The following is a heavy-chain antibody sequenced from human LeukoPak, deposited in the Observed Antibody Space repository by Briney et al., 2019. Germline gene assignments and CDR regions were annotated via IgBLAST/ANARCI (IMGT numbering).Heavy chain of an antibody. CDR2: INHSGST. Sequence: SETLSLTCAVYGGSLSGYYWSWIRQPPGKGLEWIGEINHSGSTNYNPSLKSRVTISVDTSKNQFSLKLSSVTAADTAVYYCARAVSGRGSGYWGQGTLVTVSS. J-gene: IGHJ4*02. D-gene: IGHD5-24*01. CDR1: GGSLSGYY. CDR3: ARAVSGRGSGY. V-gene: IGHV4-34*01.